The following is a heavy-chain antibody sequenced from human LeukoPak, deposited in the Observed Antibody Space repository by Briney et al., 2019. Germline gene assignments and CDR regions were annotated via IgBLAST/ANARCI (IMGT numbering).Heavy chain of an antibody. V-gene: IGHV4-4*07. CDR2: IYTSGST. CDR1: GGSISSYY. CDR3: ARDSSSTSWTFAFDI. Sequence: SETLSLTGTVSGGSISSYYWSWIRQPAGKGLEWIGRIYTSGSTNYNPSLKSRVTMSVDTSKNQFSLKLSSVTAADTAVYYCARDSSSTSWTFAFDIWGQGTMVTVSS. J-gene: IGHJ3*02. D-gene: IGHD2-2*01.